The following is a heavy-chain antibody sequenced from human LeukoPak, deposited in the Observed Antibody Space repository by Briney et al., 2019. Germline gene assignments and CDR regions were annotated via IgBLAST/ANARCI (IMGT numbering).Heavy chain of an antibody. CDR3: ARHLRGYSYGPFEY. J-gene: IGHJ4*02. D-gene: IGHD5-18*01. Sequence: PSETLSLTCTVSGGSISSYYWSWIRQPPGKGLEWTGYIYYSGSTNYNPALKSRVTISVDTSKNQLSLKLSSVTAADTAVYYCARHLRGYSYGPFEYWGQGTLVSVSS. CDR2: IYYSGST. V-gene: IGHV4-59*08. CDR1: GGSISSYY.